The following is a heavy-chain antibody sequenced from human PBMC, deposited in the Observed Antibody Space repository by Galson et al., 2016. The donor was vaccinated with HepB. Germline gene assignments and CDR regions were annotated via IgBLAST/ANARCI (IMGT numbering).Heavy chain of an antibody. Sequence: PGKGLEWVALIWYDGSKKYYAESVKGRLTISRDNSKNTLDLQMNSLRAEDTAVYYWARDGIPSPQEIRGHLPPPYYYGMDVWGQGTAVTVSS. CDR3: ARDGIPSPQEIRGHLPPPYYYGMDV. V-gene: IGHV3-33*01. CDR2: IWYDGSKK. D-gene: IGHD1-1*01. J-gene: IGHJ6*02.